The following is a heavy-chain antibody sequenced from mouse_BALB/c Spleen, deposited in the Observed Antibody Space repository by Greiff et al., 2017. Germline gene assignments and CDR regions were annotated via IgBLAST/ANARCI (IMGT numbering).Heavy chain of an antibody. CDR2: ISSGSSTI. CDR1: GFTFSSFG. J-gene: IGHJ2*01. Sequence: EVKLVESGGGLVQPGGSLKLSCAASGFTFSSFGMHWVRQAPEKGLEWVAYISSGSSTIYYADTVKGRFTISRDNPNNTLFLQMTSLRSEDTAMYYCARGGGFYFDYWGQGTTLTVSS. CDR3: ARGGGFYFDY. D-gene: IGHD1-1*02. V-gene: IGHV5-17*02.